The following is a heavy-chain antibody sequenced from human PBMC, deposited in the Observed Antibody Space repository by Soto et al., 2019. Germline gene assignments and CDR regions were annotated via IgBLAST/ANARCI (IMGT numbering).Heavy chain of an antibody. Sequence: QVQLVQSGAEVKKPGSSVKVSCKASGGTFSSYTISWVRQAPGQGLEWMGRIIPILGIANYAQKFQGRVTITADKSTSTAYMELSSLRSEDTAVYYCARVPYDYGSGSLRVDYWGQGTLVTVAS. J-gene: IGHJ4*02. CDR1: GGTFSSYT. CDR2: IIPILGIA. D-gene: IGHD3-10*01. V-gene: IGHV1-69*02. CDR3: ARVPYDYGSGSLRVDY.